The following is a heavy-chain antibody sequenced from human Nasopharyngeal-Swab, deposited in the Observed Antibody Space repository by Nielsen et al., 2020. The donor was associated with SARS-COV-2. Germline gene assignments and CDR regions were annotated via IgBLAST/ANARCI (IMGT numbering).Heavy chain of an antibody. D-gene: IGHD5-12*01. J-gene: IGHJ4*02. CDR3: ARERGGGYGDY. CDR2: ITSGNSV. Sequence: WIRQPPGKGLQWISYITSGNSVQYADSVRGRFTISRDNAKNSLYLQMNSLTVEDTAVYYCARERGGGYGDYWGRGTLVTVSS. V-gene: IGHV3-69-1*01.